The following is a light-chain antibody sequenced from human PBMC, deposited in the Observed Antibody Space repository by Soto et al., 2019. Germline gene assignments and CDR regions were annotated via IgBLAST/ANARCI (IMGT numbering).Light chain of an antibody. Sequence: DIQMTQSPSSLSASVGDRVTITCQASQDISNYLSWYQQKPGKAPKLLIYHASNLETGVPSRFSGSGSRTDFTFTISSLQPEDIATYYCQQYDNLPYTFGQGTKLEIK. CDR2: HAS. V-gene: IGKV1-33*01. CDR1: QDISNY. CDR3: QQYDNLPYT. J-gene: IGKJ2*01.